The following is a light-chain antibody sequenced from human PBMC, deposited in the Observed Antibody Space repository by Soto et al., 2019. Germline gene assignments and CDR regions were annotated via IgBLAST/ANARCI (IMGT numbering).Light chain of an antibody. CDR2: EVS. V-gene: IGLV2-23*02. Sequence: QYALTQPASVSGSPGQSITISCTGTSSDVGSYNLVSWYQQHPGKAPKLMIYEVSKRPSGVSNRFSGSKSGNTASLTISGLQAEDEADYYCCAYAGSSTFRVFGGGTKLTVL. CDR1: SSDVGSYNL. CDR3: CAYAGSSTFRV. J-gene: IGLJ2*01.